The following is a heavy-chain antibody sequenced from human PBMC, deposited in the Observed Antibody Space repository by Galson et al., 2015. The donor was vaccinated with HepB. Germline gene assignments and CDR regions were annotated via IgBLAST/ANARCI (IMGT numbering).Heavy chain of an antibody. V-gene: IGHV3-30*04. CDR2: ISYDGSHK. D-gene: IGHD6-19*01. J-gene: IGHJ4*02. Sequence: SLRLSCAASGFTFSSYAMHWVRQAPGKGLEWVAVISYDGSHKYYADSVKGRFTISRGNSNNTLYLQMNSLRADDTAVYYCARDRVGSGWWIIDYWGQGTLVTVSS. CDR3: ARDRVGSGWWIIDY. CDR1: GFTFSSYA.